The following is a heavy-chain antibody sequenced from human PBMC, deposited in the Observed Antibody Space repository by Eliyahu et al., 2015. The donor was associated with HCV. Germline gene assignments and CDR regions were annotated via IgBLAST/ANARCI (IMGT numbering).Heavy chain of an antibody. CDR1: XFTXDDYA. CDR3: AKGGYGLPTRFDY. J-gene: IGHJ4*02. V-gene: IGHV3-9*01. Sequence: EVQLVESGGGLVQPGXXLRLSCAASXFTXDDYAMHWVRQAPGKGLEWVXGISWNSGSIGYADSVKGRFTISRDNAKNSLYLQMNSLRAEDTALYYCAKGGYGLPTRFDYWGQGTLVTVSS. CDR2: ISWNSGSI. D-gene: IGHD5-18*01.